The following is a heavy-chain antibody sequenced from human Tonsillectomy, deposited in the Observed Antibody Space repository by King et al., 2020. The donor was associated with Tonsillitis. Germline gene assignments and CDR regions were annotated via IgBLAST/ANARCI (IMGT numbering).Heavy chain of an antibody. V-gene: IGHV3-9*01. Sequence: QLVESGGGLVQPGRSLRLSCEASGFTFDDYAMHWVRQAPGKGLEWVSGINLNSGTIGYGDSVKGRFTISRDNAKNSLYLQMNSLSAEDTALYYCVKDTGRTDYYFDYWGQGTLVTVSS. J-gene: IGHJ4*02. CDR3: VKDTGRTDYYFDY. D-gene: IGHD1-1*01. CDR2: INLNSGTI. CDR1: GFTFDDYA.